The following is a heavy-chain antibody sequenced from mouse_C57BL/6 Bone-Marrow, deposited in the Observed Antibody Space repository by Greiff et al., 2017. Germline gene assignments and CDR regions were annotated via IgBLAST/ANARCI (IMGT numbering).Heavy chain of an antibody. Sequence: QVQLKQSGPELVKPGASVKISCKASGYTFTDYYINWVKQRPGQGLEWIGWIFPGSGSTYYNEKFKGKATLTVDKSSSTASMLLSSLTSEDAAVYFCARSQGTYWGQGTLVTVSA. CDR3: ARSQGTY. J-gene: IGHJ3*01. CDR2: IFPGSGST. CDR1: GYTFTDYY. V-gene: IGHV1-75*01.